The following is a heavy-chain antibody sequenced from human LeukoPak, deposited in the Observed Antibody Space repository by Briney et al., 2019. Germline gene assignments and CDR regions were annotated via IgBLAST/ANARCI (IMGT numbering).Heavy chain of an antibody. Sequence: GGSLRLSCAASGFTFSSYGMHWVRQAPGKGLEWVAVISYDGSNKYYADSVKGRFTISRDNSKNTLYLQMNSLRAEDTAVYYCAKGGAVPVSPDYWGQGTLVTVSS. CDR3: AKGGAVPVSPDY. CDR1: GFTFSSYG. V-gene: IGHV3-30*18. CDR2: ISYDGSNK. J-gene: IGHJ4*02. D-gene: IGHD6-19*01.